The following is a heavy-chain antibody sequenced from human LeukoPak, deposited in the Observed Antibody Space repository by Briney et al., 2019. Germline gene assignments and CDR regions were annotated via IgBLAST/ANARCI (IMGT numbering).Heavy chain of an antibody. CDR3: AREHSSSGWFDP. Sequence: PSETLSLTCTVSGGSISSSSYYWGWIRQPPGKGLEWIGSIYYTRSTYYNPSLKSRVTISVDTSKNQFSLKLTSVTAADTAVYHCAREHSSSGWFDPWGQGTLVTVSS. CDR1: GGSISSSSYY. J-gene: IGHJ5*02. D-gene: IGHD5-18*01. CDR2: IYYTRST. V-gene: IGHV4-39*02.